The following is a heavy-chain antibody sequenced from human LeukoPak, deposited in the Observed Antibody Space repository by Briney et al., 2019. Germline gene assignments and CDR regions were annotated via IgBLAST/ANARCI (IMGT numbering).Heavy chain of an antibody. J-gene: IGHJ5*02. Sequence: ASVNVSCKASGYTFTSYGISWVRQAPGQGLEWMGWISAYNGNTNYAQKLQGRVTMTTDTSTSTAYMELRSLRSDDTAVYYCARESRWELFKGWFDPWGQGTLVTVSS. CDR2: ISAYNGNT. V-gene: IGHV1-18*01. CDR3: ARESRWELFKGWFDP. CDR1: GYTFTSYG. D-gene: IGHD1-26*01.